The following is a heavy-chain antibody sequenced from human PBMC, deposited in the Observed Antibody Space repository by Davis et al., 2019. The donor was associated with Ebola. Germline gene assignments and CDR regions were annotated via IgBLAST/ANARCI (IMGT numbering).Heavy chain of an antibody. CDR1: GFTFSTYV. D-gene: IGHD3-16*01. V-gene: IGHV3-21*01. CDR2: ISSSSSYI. J-gene: IGHJ6*02. Sequence: GESLKISCAASGFTFSTYVMNWVRQAPGKGLEWVSSISSSSSYIYYADSAKGRFTISRDNAKNSLYLQMNSLRAEDTAVYYCARDRPLDFFFGDYYGMDVWGQGTTVTVSS. CDR3: ARDRPLDFFFGDYYGMDV.